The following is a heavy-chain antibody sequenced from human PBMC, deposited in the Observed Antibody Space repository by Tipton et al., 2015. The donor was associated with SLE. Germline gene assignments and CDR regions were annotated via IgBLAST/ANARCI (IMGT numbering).Heavy chain of an antibody. J-gene: IGHJ4*02. V-gene: IGHV4-39*07. CDR2: IYYSGSA. D-gene: IGHD2-2*02. Sequence: TLSLICTVSDGSISSSDYYWGWIRQSPGKGLEWIGTIYYSGSASYNPSLRSRVTISVDTSQNQFSLKVSSVTAADTAVYYCARDFVHCTSVSCYTGKFDYWGRGTLVTVSS. CDR1: DGSISSSDYY. CDR3: ARDFVHCTSVSCYTGKFDY.